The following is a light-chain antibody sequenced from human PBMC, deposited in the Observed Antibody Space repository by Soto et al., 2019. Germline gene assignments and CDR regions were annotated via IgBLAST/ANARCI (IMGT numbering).Light chain of an antibody. Sequence: QSALTQPASVSGSPGQTITISCTGTSSDVGGYNYVSWYQQHPGKAPKRVIYEVSNRPSGVSNRFSGSKSDNTASLTISGLQAEDEADYYCSSYTSITTLVVFGGGTKLTVL. V-gene: IGLV2-14*01. CDR3: SSYTSITTLVV. J-gene: IGLJ2*01. CDR2: EVS. CDR1: SSDVGGYNY.